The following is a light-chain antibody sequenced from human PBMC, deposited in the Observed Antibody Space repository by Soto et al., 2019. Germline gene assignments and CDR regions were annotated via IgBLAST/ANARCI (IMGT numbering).Light chain of an antibody. V-gene: IGLV2-14*03. CDR2: GVS. J-gene: IGLJ3*02. CDR1: NNDVGGYNY. CDR3: SSYTSSYTGV. Sequence: QSALTQPASVSGSPGQSITISCTGTNNDVGGYNYVSWYQQHPGKAPKLLIYGVSDRPSGVSDRFSGSKSGNAASLTISGLQAEDVGDYYCSSYTSSYTGVFGGGTKLTVL.